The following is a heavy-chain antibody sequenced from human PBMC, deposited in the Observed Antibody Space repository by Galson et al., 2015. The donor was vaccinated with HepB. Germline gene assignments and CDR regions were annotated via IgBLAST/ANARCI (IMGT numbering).Heavy chain of an antibody. Sequence: SLRLSCAASGFTFDDYAMHWVRQAPGKGLEWVSGISWNSGSIGYADSVKGRFTISRDNAKNSLYLQMNSLRAEDTALYYCAKAHTAYDLACYYYMDVWGKGTTVTVSS. V-gene: IGHV3-9*01. CDR3: AKAHTAYDLACYYYMDV. D-gene: IGHD3-3*01. J-gene: IGHJ6*03. CDR1: GFTFDDYA. CDR2: ISWNSGSI.